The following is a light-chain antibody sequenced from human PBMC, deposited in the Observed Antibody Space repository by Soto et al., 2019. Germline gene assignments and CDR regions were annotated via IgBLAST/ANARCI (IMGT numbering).Light chain of an antibody. V-gene: IGKV4-1*01. Sequence: DIVLTQIPASLPLSLGETATIKCKSSQSLLYRSTNNNYLAWYQQKPGQSPKVIMYWASTRASGVPDRFSGSGSGTDFTLTIRNLQPEDVAVYYCHQYYTPQITFGGGTKV. CDR1: QSLLYRSTNNNY. CDR3: HQYYTPQIT. J-gene: IGKJ4*01. CDR2: WAS.